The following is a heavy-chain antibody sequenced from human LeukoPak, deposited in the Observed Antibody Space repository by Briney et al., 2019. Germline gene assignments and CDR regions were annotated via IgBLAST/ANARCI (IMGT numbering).Heavy chain of an antibody. CDR2: IIPIFGTA. D-gene: IGHD2-15*01. J-gene: IGHJ2*01. V-gene: IGHV1-69*06. CDR3: ARLSTPPSYWYFDL. CDR1: GGTFSSYA. Sequence: ASVKVSCKASGGTFSSYAISWVRQAPGQGLEWMGGIIPIFGTANYAQKFQGRVTITADKSTSTAYMELSSLRSEDTAVYYCARLSTPPSYWYFDLWGRGTLVTVSS.